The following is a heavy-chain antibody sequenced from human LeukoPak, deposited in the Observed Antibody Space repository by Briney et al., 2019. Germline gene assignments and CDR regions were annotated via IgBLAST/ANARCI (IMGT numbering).Heavy chain of an antibody. CDR2: ISSSGSTI. J-gene: IGHJ4*02. Sequence: GGSLRLSCAASGFSFSSYEMNWVRQAPGKGLEWLSYISSSGSTIYYADSVKGRFTISRDNAETSLYLQMNGLRAEDTAVYYFARGTMPSYDILTCSHYFDYWGRGTLVTVAS. D-gene: IGHD3-9*01. CDR3: ARGTMPSYDILTCSHYFDY. CDR1: GFSFSSYE. V-gene: IGHV3-48*03.